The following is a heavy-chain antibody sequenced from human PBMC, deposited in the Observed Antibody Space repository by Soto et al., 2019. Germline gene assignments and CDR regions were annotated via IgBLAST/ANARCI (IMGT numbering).Heavy chain of an antibody. J-gene: IGHJ4*02. Sequence: SETLSLTCAVYGGSFSDYYWTWVRQAPGRGLEWIGEINHSGSTYYNPSLKSRVTISVDTSKNQFSLKLSSVTAADTAVYYCARGVVRRVIIQYTSCFDYWGQETPVTVSS. D-gene: IGHD3-10*01. CDR3: ARGVVRRVIIQYTSCFDY. V-gene: IGHV4-34*01. CDR1: GGSFSDYY. CDR2: INHSGST.